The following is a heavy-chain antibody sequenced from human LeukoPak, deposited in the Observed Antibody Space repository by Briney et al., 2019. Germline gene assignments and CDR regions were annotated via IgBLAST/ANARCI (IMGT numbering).Heavy chain of an antibody. J-gene: IGHJ4*02. CDR2: INSGGST. V-gene: IGHV3-23*01. D-gene: IGHD6-19*01. CDR1: GFTFSTYA. CDR3: AKRAVAGRWYYFDY. Sequence: GGSLRLSCAASGFTFSTYAMSWARQAPGKGLEWISAINSGGSTYYADSVKGRFTISRDNSKNTLYLQMNSLRAEDTAVYYCAKRAVAGRWYYFDYWGQGTLVTVSS.